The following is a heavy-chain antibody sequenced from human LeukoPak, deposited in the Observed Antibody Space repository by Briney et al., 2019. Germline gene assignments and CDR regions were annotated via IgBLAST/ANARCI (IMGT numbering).Heavy chain of an antibody. Sequence: SETLSLTCSVSGGSITSYYWSWIRQPPGKGLEWIGHVSVGGRTNYSPSLRSRVSISVDTSKNQFSLKLNSVTAADTAVYFCARASTTFDDWGQGTLVTVSS. V-gene: IGHV4-4*07. J-gene: IGHJ4*02. D-gene: IGHD1-14*01. CDR1: GGSITSYY. CDR2: VSVGGRT. CDR3: ARASTTFDD.